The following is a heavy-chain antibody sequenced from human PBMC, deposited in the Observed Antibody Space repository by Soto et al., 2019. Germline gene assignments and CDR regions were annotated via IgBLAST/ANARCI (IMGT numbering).Heavy chain of an antibody. D-gene: IGHD3-10*01. CDR2: IYYSGST. V-gene: IGHV4-39*01. J-gene: IGHJ5*02. CDR3: ARRLLVHGGSFDP. CDR1: GGSISSSSYY. Sequence: PSETLSLTCTVSGGSISSSSYYWSWIRQPPGKGLEWIGGIYYSGSTYYNPSLKSRVTISVDTSKNQFSLKLSSVTAADTAVYYCARRLLVHGGSFDPWGQGTLVTVSS.